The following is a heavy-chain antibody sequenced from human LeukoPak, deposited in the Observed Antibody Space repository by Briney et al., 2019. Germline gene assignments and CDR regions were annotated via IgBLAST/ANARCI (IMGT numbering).Heavy chain of an antibody. CDR1: GGTFISYA. Sequence: ASVKVSCKASGGTFISYAISWVRQAPGQGLEWMGRIIPIFGTANYAQKFQGRVTITTDESTSTAYMELSSLRSEDTAVYYCARDVPREYYYDSSGHWDYWGQGTLVTVSS. CDR2: IIPIFGTA. J-gene: IGHJ4*01. CDR3: ARDVPREYYYDSSGHWDY. D-gene: IGHD3-22*01. V-gene: IGHV1-69*05.